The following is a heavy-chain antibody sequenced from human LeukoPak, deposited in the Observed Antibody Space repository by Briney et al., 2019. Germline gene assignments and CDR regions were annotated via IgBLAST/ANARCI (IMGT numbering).Heavy chain of an antibody. V-gene: IGHV3-11*04. CDR1: GGSISSSSYY. CDR3: AIPPLSGTGSSRPLAGMDV. D-gene: IGHD3-10*01. Sequence: LSLTCTVSGGSISSSSYYWGWIRQPPGKGLEWVSYISHTGSTMSYADSVKGRFTISRDNARNSLYLQMNSLRAEDTAVYYCAIPPLSGTGSSRPLAGMDVWGQGTTVTVSS. CDR2: ISHTGSTM. J-gene: IGHJ6*02.